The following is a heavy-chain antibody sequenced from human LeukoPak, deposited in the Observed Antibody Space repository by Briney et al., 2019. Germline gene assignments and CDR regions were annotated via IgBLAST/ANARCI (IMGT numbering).Heavy chain of an antibody. CDR1: GGSISSYY. J-gene: IGHJ5*02. V-gene: IGHV4-59*01. CDR2: IYYSGST. Sequence: SETLSFTCTVSGGSISSYYWSWIRQPPGKGLEWIGYIYYSGSTNYNPSLKSRVTISVDTSKNQFSLKLSSVTAADTAVYYCARGYSSSWYDYWFDPWGQGTLVTVSS. D-gene: IGHD6-13*01. CDR3: ARGYSSSWYDYWFDP.